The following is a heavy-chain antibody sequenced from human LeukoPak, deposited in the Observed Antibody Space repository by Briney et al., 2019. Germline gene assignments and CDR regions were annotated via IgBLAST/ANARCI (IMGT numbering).Heavy chain of an antibody. V-gene: IGHV1-69*04. CDR1: GGTFSSYA. J-gene: IGHJ6*02. CDR2: IIPILGIA. CDR3: ARNMYYYGSGSYRDYYYYGMDV. D-gene: IGHD3-10*01. Sequence: SVKVSCKASGGTFSSYAISWVRQAPGQGLEWMGRIIPILGIANYAQKFQGRVTITADKSTSTAYMELSSLRSEDTAVYYCARNMYYYGSGSYRDYYYYGMDVWGQGTTVTVSS.